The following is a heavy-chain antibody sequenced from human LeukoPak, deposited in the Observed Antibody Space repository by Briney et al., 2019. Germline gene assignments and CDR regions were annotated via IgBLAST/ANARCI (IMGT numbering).Heavy chain of an antibody. J-gene: IGHJ4*02. V-gene: IGHV4-59*01. CDR3: ARESAYCSSTSCSRCFDY. Sequence: SETLSLTCTVSGGSISSYYWSWIRQPPGKGLEWIWYIYYSGSTNYDPSLKSRVTISVDTSKNQFSLKLSSVTAADTAVYYCARESAYCSSTSCSRCFDYWGQGTLVTVSS. CDR1: GGSISSYY. CDR2: IYYSGST. D-gene: IGHD2-2*01.